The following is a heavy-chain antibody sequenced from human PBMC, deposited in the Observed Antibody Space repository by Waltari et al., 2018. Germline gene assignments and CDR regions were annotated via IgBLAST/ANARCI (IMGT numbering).Heavy chain of an antibody. Sequence: QLQLQESGPGVVKPSETIPLPCSVSVVYITINRHSRGWIRQPPGQGLEWIGTISYNGATYSSPSLRSRVTIFRDTSKNQLSLKLGSVTAADTAFYYCATYIGASLGTAAFDVWGQGTMVTVSS. CDR2: ISYNGAT. CDR3: ATYIGASLGTAAFDV. D-gene: IGHD5-12*01. CDR1: VVYITINRHS. J-gene: IGHJ3*01. V-gene: IGHV4-39*01.